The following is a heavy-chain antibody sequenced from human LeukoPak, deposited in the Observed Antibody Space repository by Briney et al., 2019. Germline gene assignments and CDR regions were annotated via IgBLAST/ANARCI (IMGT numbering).Heavy chain of an antibody. Sequence: SETLSLTCTVSGGSISSGSYYWTWIRQPAGKEMEWIGRIYSSGSTNYNPSLKSRVTISVDTSKNQFSLRLSSATAADTAVYYCARGGMVRDRRHFQFDHWGQGTLVTVSS. J-gene: IGHJ4*02. CDR3: ARGGMVRDRRHFQFDH. D-gene: IGHD3-10*01. CDR1: GGSISSGSYY. CDR2: IYSSGST. V-gene: IGHV4-61*02.